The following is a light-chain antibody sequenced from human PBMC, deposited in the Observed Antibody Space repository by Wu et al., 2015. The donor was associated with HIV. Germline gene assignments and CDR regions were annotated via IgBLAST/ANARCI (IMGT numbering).Light chain of an antibody. Sequence: EIVLTQSPATLSLSPGERATLSCGASQSVSSNSLAWYQQKPGLAPRLLIYDASGRATGIPDRFSGSGSGTDFTLTISRLEPEDFAVYYCQQYGGSLPVTFGGGTKGRDQT. CDR2: DAS. J-gene: IGKJ4*01. V-gene: IGKV3D-20*01. CDR3: QQYGGSLPVT. CDR1: QSVSSNS.